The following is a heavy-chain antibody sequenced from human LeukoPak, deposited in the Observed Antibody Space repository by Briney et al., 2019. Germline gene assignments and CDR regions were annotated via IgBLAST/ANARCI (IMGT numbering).Heavy chain of an antibody. Sequence: ASVKVSCKASGYTFTSYGINWVRQATGQGLEWMGWMNPNSGNTGYAQKFQGRVTITRNTSISTAYMELSSLRSEDTAVYYCARGGRDGIAIVGGDHDAFDIWGQGTMVTVSS. CDR1: GYTFTSYG. V-gene: IGHV1-8*03. CDR3: ARGGRDGIAIVGGDHDAFDI. J-gene: IGHJ3*02. D-gene: IGHD1-26*01. CDR2: MNPNSGNT.